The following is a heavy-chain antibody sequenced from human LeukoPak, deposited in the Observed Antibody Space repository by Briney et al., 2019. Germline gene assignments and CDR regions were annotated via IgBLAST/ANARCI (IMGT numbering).Heavy chain of an antibody. Sequence: PGGSLRLSCAASGFTFSSYAMSWVRQAPGKGLEWVSAISGSGGSTYYADSVKGRFTISRDNSKNTLYLQMNSLRAEDTAVYYCANPGILWWLAELYFDYWGQGTLVTVSS. CDR1: GFTFSSYA. CDR3: ANPGILWWLAELYFDY. CDR2: ISGSGGST. V-gene: IGHV3-23*01. D-gene: IGHD2-21*01. J-gene: IGHJ4*02.